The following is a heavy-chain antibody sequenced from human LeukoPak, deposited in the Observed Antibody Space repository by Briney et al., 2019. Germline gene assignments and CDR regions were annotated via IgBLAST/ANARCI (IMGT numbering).Heavy chain of an antibody. Sequence: GGSLRLSRAASGFTFSSYAMTWVRQPPGKGLEGVSSITGSTGSTYYADSVKGRFTISRDNSKNTLYLQMNSLRAEDTAVYYCARDHGIHFYGAGSFYFDYWGQGTLVTVSS. CDR2: ITGSTGST. J-gene: IGHJ4*02. D-gene: IGHD3-10*01. V-gene: IGHV3-23*01. CDR1: GFTFSSYA. CDR3: ARDHGIHFYGAGSFYFDY.